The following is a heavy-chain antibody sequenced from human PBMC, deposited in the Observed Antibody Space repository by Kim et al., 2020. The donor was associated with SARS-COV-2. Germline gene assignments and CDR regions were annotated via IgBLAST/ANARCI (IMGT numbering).Heavy chain of an antibody. Sequence: SETLSLTCTVSGGSISSYYWSWIRQPPGKGLEWIGYIYYSGSTNYNPSLKSRVTISVDTSKNQFSLKLSSVTAADTAVYYCARERRSWLRLRYWYFDLWGRGTLVTVSS. CDR3: ARERRSWLRLRYWYFDL. J-gene: IGHJ2*01. V-gene: IGHV4-59*13. D-gene: IGHD5-12*01. CDR1: GGSISSYY. CDR2: IYYSGST.